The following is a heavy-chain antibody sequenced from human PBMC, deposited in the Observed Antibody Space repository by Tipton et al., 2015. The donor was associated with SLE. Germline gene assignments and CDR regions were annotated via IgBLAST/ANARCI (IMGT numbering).Heavy chain of an antibody. D-gene: IGHD3-10*01. V-gene: IGHV4-38-2*02. J-gene: IGHJ3*02. CDR3: ARDYYGSGSYYQPGAFDI. Sequence: TLSLTCTVSGYSISSGYYWGWNRQPPGKGLEWIGSIYHSGSTYYNPSLKSRVTISVDTSKNQFSLKLSSVTAADTAVYYCARDYYGSGSYYQPGAFDIWGQGTMVTVSS. CDR1: GYSISSGYY. CDR2: IYHSGST.